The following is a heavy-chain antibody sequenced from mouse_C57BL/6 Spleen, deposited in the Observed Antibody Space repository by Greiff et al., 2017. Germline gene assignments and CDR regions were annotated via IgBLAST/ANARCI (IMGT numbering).Heavy chain of an antibody. Sequence: EVQLQESGPELVKPGASVKIPCKASGYKFTDYNMDWVKQSDGKSLEWIGDINPNNGGTIYNQKFKGKATLTVDKSSSTVYMELRSLTSEDTSCYYCSRGDYYGSSWGYFDVWGTGTTVTVSS. CDR2: INPNNGGT. CDR3: SRGDYYGSSWGYFDV. J-gene: IGHJ1*03. CDR1: GYKFTDYN. D-gene: IGHD1-1*01. V-gene: IGHV1-18*01.